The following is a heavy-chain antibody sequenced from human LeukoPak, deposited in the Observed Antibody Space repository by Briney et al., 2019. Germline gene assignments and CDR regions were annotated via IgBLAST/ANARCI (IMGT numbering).Heavy chain of an antibody. CDR1: GFTFSSYW. J-gene: IGHJ4*02. D-gene: IGHD3-10*01. Sequence: GGSLRLSCAASGFTFSSYWISWVRQAPGKVLEWVANIKQDGSERYYVGSVKGRFTISRDNAKNSLYLQMNSLRVEDTAVYYCAIEEGTSPFDYWGQGTLVTVSS. CDR2: IKQDGSER. CDR3: AIEEGTSPFDY. V-gene: IGHV3-7*01.